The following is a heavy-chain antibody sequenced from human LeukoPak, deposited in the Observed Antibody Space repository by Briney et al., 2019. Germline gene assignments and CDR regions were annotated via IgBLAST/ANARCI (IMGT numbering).Heavy chain of an antibody. J-gene: IGHJ4*02. CDR2: INPNSGDT. D-gene: IGHD4-23*01. CDR1: GYTFTGYY. Sequence: ASVKVSCKASGYTFTGYYIHWVRQAPGQGLEWMGWINPNSGDTNYAQKFQGRVTMTRNTSISTAYMELSRLRSDDTAVYYCTSPYYGGNPVQFDYWGQGTLVTVSS. V-gene: IGHV1-2*02. CDR3: TSPYYGGNPVQFDY.